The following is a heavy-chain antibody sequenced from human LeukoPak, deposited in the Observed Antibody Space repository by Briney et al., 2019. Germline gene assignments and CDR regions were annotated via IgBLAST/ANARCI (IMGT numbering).Heavy chain of an antibody. V-gene: IGHV1-8*01. Sequence: GASVKVSCKASGYTFTSYDINWVRQATGQGLEWMGWMNPNSGNTGYAQKFQGRVTMTRNTSISTAYMELSSLRSEDTAVYYCAREGQQLANSGYGMDVWGQGTTVTVSS. J-gene: IGHJ6*02. CDR2: MNPNSGNT. CDR3: AREGQQLANSGYGMDV. D-gene: IGHD6-13*01. CDR1: GYTFTSYD.